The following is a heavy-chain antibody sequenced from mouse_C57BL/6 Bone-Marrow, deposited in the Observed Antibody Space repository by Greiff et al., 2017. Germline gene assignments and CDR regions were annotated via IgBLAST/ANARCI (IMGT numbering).Heavy chain of an antibody. CDR1: GYTFTSYW. CDR3: TDAY. J-gene: IGHJ3*01. CDR2: IDPENGDT. Sequence: EVQLQQPGAELVKPGASVKVSCKASGYTFTSYWMHWVKQRPEQGLEWIGWIDPENGDTEYASKFQGKATITADTSSNTAYLQLSSLTSEDTAVYYCTDAYWGQGTLVTVSA. V-gene: IGHV14-4*01.